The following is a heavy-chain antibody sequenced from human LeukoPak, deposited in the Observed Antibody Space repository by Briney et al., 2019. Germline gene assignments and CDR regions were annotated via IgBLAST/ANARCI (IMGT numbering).Heavy chain of an antibody. CDR2: ISGSGGST. V-gene: IGHV3-23*01. CDR3: ASRHDYGDEYFDY. D-gene: IGHD4-17*01. J-gene: IGHJ4*02. CDR1: GFDFSGFS. Sequence: PGGSLRLSCVVSGFDFSGFSMSWVRQAPGKGLEWVSAISGSGGSTYYADSVKGRFTISRDNSKNTLYLQMNSLRAEDTAVYYCASRHDYGDEYFDYWGQGTLVTVSS.